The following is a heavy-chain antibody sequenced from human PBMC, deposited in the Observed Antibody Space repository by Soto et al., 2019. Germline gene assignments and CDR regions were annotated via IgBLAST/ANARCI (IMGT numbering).Heavy chain of an antibody. V-gene: IGHV3-30*18. J-gene: IGHJ4*02. Sequence: QVQLLESGGGVVQPGRSLRLSCAASGFTFSSYGMHWVRQAPGKGLEWVAVISDDGSNKYYADSVKGRFTISRDNSKNTPYLQINSLSAEDTVVYNCPKVESHSLYSCPSPNLPKLDFWVQRTLVTVSS. CDR1: GFTFSSYG. CDR2: ISDDGSNK. D-gene: IGHD6-6*01. CDR3: PKVESHSLYSCPSPNLPKLDF.